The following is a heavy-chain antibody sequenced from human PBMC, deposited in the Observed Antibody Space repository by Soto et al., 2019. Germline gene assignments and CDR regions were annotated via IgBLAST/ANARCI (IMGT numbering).Heavy chain of an antibody. CDR2: IYSGGST. V-gene: IGHV3-66*01. CDR1: GSTVSSNY. D-gene: IGHD5-12*01. Sequence: EVQLVESGGGLVQPGGSLRLSCAASGSTVSSNYMSWVRQAPGKGLEWVSVIYSGGSTYYADSVKGRCTISRDNSKNTLYLQMNSLRAEDTAVYYCANQRGGYDRDFDYWGQGTLVTVSS. J-gene: IGHJ4*02. CDR3: ANQRGGYDRDFDY.